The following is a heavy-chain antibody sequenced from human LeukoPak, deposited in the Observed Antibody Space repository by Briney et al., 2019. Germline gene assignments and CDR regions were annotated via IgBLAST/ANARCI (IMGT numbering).Heavy chain of an antibody. CDR3: AGGGHWFDP. V-gene: IGHV3-15*04. CDR2: IESKTDGGTT. CDR1: GFTFSNTW. J-gene: IGHJ5*02. D-gene: IGHD3-16*01. Sequence: GGSLRLSCAASGFTFSNTWMSWVRQAPGKGLEWVGRIESKTDGGTTDYAAPVKGRFTISRDDSKNTLFLEMNSLKTEDTAVYYCAGGGHWFDPWGQGTLVTVSS.